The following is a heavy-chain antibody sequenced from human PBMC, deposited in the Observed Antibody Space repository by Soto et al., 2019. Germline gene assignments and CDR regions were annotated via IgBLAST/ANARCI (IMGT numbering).Heavy chain of an antibody. Sequence: ASVKVSCKASGYTFTSYGISWVRQAPGQGLEWMGWISAYNGNTNYAQKLQGRVTMTTDTSTSTAYMELRSLRSDDTAVYYCAKDSRTRPFGELLRDHHDLWGQGTLVTVSS. CDR1: GYTFTSYG. V-gene: IGHV1-18*01. CDR2: ISAYNGNT. D-gene: IGHD3-10*01. J-gene: IGHJ5*02. CDR3: AKDSRTRPFGELLRDHHDL.